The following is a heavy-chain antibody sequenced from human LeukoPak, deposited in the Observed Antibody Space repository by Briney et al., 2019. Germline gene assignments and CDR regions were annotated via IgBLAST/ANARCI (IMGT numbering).Heavy chain of an antibody. D-gene: IGHD6-19*01. CDR3: ARVAGSIDY. CDR1: GYTFTTYD. V-gene: IGHV1-8*03. CDR2: MNPNSGYT. J-gene: IGHJ4*02. Sequence: GASVKVSCKASGYTFTTYDINWVRQATGQGLEWMGWMNPNSGYTGFAQKFQGRVTFTRATSISKAYMELSSLRSEDTAVYYCARVAGSIDYWGQGTLVTVSS.